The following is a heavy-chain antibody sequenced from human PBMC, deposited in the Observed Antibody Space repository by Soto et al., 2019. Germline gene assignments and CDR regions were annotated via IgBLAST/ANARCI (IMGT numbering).Heavy chain of an antibody. CDR3: AREIGGGSSSGRYLDY. J-gene: IGHJ4*02. V-gene: IGHV3-74*01. D-gene: IGHD6-6*01. CDR2: TNGDGSNT. CDR1: GFTFSSYW. Sequence: GGSLRLSCAASGFTFSSYWMHWVRQAPGKGLMWVSRTNGDGSNTNYADSVKGRFTIARDIAKNTLYLQMNSLSVEDTALYYCAREIGGGSSSGRYLDYWGQGTLVTVSS.